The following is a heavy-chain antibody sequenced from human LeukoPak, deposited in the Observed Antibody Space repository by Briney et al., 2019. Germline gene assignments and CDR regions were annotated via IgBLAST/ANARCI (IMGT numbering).Heavy chain of an antibody. Sequence: GRSLRLSCAAFGFTFSSYAMHWVRQAPGKGLEWVAVISYDGSNKYYADSVKGRFTISRDNSKNTLYLQMNSLRAEDTAVYYCASYVISGSYFDYWGQGTLVTVSS. CDR2: ISYDGSNK. D-gene: IGHD1-26*01. V-gene: IGHV3-30-3*01. J-gene: IGHJ4*02. CDR3: ASYVISGSYFDY. CDR1: GFTFSSYA.